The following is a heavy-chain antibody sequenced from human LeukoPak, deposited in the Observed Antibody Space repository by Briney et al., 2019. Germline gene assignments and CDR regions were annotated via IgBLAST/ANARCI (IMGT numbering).Heavy chain of an antibody. D-gene: IGHD2-21*01. CDR2: VSTNGDVT. V-gene: IGHV3-23*01. J-gene: IGHJ4*02. Sequence: GGSLRLSCVASGLTFNSHSMSWVRQAPGMGLEWVSVVSTNGDVTFYADSVKGRFTISRDNSKNTLFLQMNSLRAEDTAVYYCAKLFPSGRSQSADYWGQGTLVTVSS. CDR1: GLTFNSHS. CDR3: AKLFPSGRSQSADY.